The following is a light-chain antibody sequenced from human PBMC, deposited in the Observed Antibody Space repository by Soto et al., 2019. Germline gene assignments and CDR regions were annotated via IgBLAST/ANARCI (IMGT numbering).Light chain of an antibody. Sequence: DIPMTQSPSSLSASVGDRVTITCRASQDISTYLAWFQQKPGKAPKSLIYDASTLHSGVPSKFTASGSGTDFTLTISSLQPEDFATYYCQQYNTFPLTFGPGTKVDIK. CDR3: QQYNTFPLT. J-gene: IGKJ3*01. CDR2: DAS. CDR1: QDISTY. V-gene: IGKV1-16*02.